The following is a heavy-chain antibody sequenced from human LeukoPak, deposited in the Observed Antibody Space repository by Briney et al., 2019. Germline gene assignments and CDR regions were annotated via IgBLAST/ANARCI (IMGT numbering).Heavy chain of an antibody. J-gene: IGHJ4*02. CDR2: ISGSGGST. Sequence: TGGSLRLSCAASGFTFSSYAMSWVRQAPGKGLEWVSAISGSGGSTYYADSVKGRFTISRDNSKNTLYLQMNSLRAEDTAVYYCAKHSGSYSGGLPIDYWGQGTLVTVSS. D-gene: IGHD1-26*01. CDR1: GFTFSSYA. CDR3: AKHSGSYSGGLPIDY. V-gene: IGHV3-23*01.